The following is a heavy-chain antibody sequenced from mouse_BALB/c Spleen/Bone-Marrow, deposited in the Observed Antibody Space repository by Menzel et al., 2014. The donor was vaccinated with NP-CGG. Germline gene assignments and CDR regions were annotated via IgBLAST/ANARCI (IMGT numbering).Heavy chain of an antibody. CDR3: ASNGGGAMDY. V-gene: IGHV2-6-7*01. CDR1: GFSLTGYG. CDR2: VWGDGST. J-gene: IGHJ4*01. Sequence: VMLVESGPGLVAPSQSLSITCTVSGFSLTGYGVNWVRPPLGKGLEWLGKVWGDGSTDYNSGLKSRLSISKDNPKSQVFVKMNSLQTEDTARYYCASNGGGAMDYWGQGTSVTVSS.